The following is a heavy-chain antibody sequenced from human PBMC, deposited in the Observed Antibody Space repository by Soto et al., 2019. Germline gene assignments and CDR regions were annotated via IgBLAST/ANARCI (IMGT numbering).Heavy chain of an antibody. J-gene: IGHJ5*02. CDR1: GGSISGYY. Sequence: PSETLSLTCTVSGGSISGYYWSWIRQPPGKGLELIVYFYYSGSTNYNPSLKSRVTISIDTSKNQFSLKLSFVTAADTAVYYCARTYYDFWSGYWRWFDPWGQGTLVTVSS. CDR2: FYYSGST. D-gene: IGHD3-3*01. V-gene: IGHV4-59*01. CDR3: ARTYYDFWSGYWRWFDP.